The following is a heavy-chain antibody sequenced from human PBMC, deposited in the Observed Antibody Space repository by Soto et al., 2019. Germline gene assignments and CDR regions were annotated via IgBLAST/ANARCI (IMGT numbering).Heavy chain of an antibody. J-gene: IGHJ4*02. D-gene: IGHD6-13*01. Sequence: SETLSLTCTVSGGSISSSSNYWGWIRQPPGKGLEWIGSIYYSGSTYYNPSLKSRVTISVDTSKNQLSLKLSSFTAAATAVYYCARLAPLAAAGPRGCSFDYWGQGTLVTVSS. CDR2: IYYSGST. CDR1: GGSISSSSNY. CDR3: ARLAPLAAAGPRGCSFDY. V-gene: IGHV4-39*01.